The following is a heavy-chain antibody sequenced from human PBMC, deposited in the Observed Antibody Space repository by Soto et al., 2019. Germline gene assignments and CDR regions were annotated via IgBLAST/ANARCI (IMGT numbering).Heavy chain of an antibody. CDR1: GFTFSNYV. V-gene: IGHV3-23*01. J-gene: IGHJ4*02. Sequence: EVQLLESGGGLVQPGGSLRLSCAASGFTFSNYVMTWLRQAPGKGLEWVSSIRFSVSDTFYAASVKGRFTVSRDNSKNTLSLQMNSLRAEDTAVYYCAKTDNFNSDSSGWANPFDYWGQGTLVTVSS. CDR2: IRFSVSDT. D-gene: IGHD6-19*01. CDR3: AKTDNFNSDSSGWANPFDY.